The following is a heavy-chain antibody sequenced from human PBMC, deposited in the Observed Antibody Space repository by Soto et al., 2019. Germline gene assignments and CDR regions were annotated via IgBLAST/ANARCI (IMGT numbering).Heavy chain of an antibody. J-gene: IGHJ4*02. V-gene: IGHV3-72*01. D-gene: IGHD3-22*01. CDR1: GFTFSDYY. CDR2: TRNKANSYTT. CDR3: AREGSSSGPDYEY. Sequence: GGSLRLSCAASGFTFSDYYINWVRQAPGKGLEWVGRTRNKANSYTTAYAAFVKGRFIISRYDSKNLIYLQMNSLKTEDTAVYYCAREGSSSGPDYEYWGQGTLVTVS.